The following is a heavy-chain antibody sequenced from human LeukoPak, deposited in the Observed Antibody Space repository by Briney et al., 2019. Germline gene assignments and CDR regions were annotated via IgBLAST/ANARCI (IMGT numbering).Heavy chain of an antibody. J-gene: IGHJ6*02. CDR1: GFTFSSYG. Sequence: GGSLRLSCAASGFTFSSYGMHWVRQAPGRGLEWVAVISYDGSNKYYADSVKGRFTISRDNSKNTLYLQMNSLRAEDTAVYYCAKVKDGYNFRPIRYYYYGMDVWGQGTTVTVSS. V-gene: IGHV3-30*18. CDR3: AKVKDGYNFRPIRYYYYGMDV. CDR2: ISYDGSNK. D-gene: IGHD5-24*01.